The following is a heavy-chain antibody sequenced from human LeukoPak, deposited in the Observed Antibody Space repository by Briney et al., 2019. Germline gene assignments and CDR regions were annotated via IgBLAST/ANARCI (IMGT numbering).Heavy chain of an antibody. V-gene: IGHV1-18*01. CDR1: GYTFNSYG. CDR3: AREVMVVGFDY. J-gene: IGHJ4*02. Sequence: VASVKVSCKASGYTFNSYGISWVRQAPGQGLEWMGWISGYNGNTNYAQKLQGRVTMTTDTSTSTAYMELRSLRSDDTAVYYCAREVMVVGFDYWGQGTLVTVSS. CDR2: ISGYNGNT. D-gene: IGHD2-15*01.